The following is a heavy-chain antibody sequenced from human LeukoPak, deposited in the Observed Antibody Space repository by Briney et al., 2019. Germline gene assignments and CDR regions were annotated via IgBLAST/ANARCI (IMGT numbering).Heavy chain of an antibody. Sequence: SETLSLTCAVYGGSFSGYYWSWIRQPPGKGLEWIGEINHSGSTNYNPSLKSRVTISVDTSKNQFSLKLSSVTAADTAVYYCARHRTAAAATDYWGQGTLVTVSS. CDR3: ARHRTAAAATDY. D-gene: IGHD6-13*01. CDR1: GGSFSGYY. V-gene: IGHV4-34*01. J-gene: IGHJ4*02. CDR2: INHSGST.